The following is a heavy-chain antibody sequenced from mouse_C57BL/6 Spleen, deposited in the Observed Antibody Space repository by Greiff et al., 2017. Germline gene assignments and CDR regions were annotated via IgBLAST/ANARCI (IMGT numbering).Heavy chain of an antibody. V-gene: IGHV5-4*01. Sequence: EVQLVESGGGLVKPGGSLKLSCAASGFTFSSYAMSWVRQTPEKRLEWVATISDGGSYTYYPDNVKGRFTISRDNAKNNLYLQKSHLKSEDTAMYYCARGGSYRHYAMDYRGQGTSVTVSS. CDR3: ARGGSYRHYAMDY. CDR1: GFTFSSYA. D-gene: IGHD2-14*01. CDR2: ISDGGSYT. J-gene: IGHJ4*01.